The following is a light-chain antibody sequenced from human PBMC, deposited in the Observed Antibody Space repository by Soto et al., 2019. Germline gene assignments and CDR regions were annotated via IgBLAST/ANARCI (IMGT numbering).Light chain of an antibody. CDR1: QGISSY. V-gene: IGKV1-9*01. CDR2: GAS. Sequence: RVTITCRASQGISSYLAWFQQKPGRAPNLLIYGASTLQSGVPSRFSGSGSGTDFTLTISNLQPEDFATYYCQQLNSYPITFGQGTRLEIK. J-gene: IGKJ5*01. CDR3: QQLNSYPIT.